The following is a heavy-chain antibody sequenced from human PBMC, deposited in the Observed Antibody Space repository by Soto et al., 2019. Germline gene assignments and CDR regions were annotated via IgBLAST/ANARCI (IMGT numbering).Heavy chain of an antibody. CDR2: ISGSGGST. CDR1: GFTFSSYA. CDR3: AKCLYQDIVVVPAADAFDI. J-gene: IGHJ3*02. V-gene: IGHV3-23*01. Sequence: GGSLRLSCAASGFTFSSYAMSWVRQAPGKGLEWVSAISGSGGSTYYADSVKGRFTISRDNSKNTLYLQMNSLRAEDTAVYYCAKCLYQDIVVVPAADAFDIWGQGTMVTVSS. D-gene: IGHD2-2*01.